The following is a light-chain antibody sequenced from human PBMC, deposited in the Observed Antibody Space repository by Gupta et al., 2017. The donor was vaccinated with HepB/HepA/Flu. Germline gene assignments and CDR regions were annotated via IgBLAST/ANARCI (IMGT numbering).Light chain of an antibody. Sequence: DIQMTQSPSSVSASVGDRVTITCRASQDISSWLAWYQQKPGKAPKLLIFAASSWQSGVPSRFSGSGYGTDVTLTISSRQQEDFASYYCQQANSFRKITFGGGTKVEIK. CDR2: AAS. J-gene: IGKJ4*01. CDR1: QDISSW. V-gene: IGKV1D-12*01. CDR3: QQANSFRKIT.